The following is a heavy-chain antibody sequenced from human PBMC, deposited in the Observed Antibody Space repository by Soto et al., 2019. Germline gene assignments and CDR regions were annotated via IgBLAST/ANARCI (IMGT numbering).Heavy chain of an antibody. CDR3: ARVATVTSPGSDY. D-gene: IGHD4-17*01. J-gene: IGHJ4*02. Sequence: SETLSLTCAVYGGSFSGYYWSWIRQPPGKGLEWIGEINHSGSTNYSPSLKSRVTISVDTSKNQFSLKLSSVTAADTAVYYCARVATVTSPGSDYWGQGTLVTVSS. CDR2: INHSGST. CDR1: GGSFSGYY. V-gene: IGHV4-34*01.